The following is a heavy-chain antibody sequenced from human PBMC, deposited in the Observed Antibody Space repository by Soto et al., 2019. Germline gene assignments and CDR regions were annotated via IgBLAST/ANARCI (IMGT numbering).Heavy chain of an antibody. V-gene: IGHV3-74*01. Sequence: EVQLVESGGGLAQPGGSLRLSCAASGFTLSSHWMHWVRQAPGKGLVWVSRINRDGSTINYDDSVRGRYTISRDNAKNTLSLQMNSLRAEDTAVYDCARVADCTYSSNCNGRAAFAMWGQGTMVTVSS. CDR2: INRDGSTI. D-gene: IGHD6-13*01. CDR1: GFTLSSHW. J-gene: IGHJ3*02. CDR3: ARVADCTYSSNCNGRAAFAM.